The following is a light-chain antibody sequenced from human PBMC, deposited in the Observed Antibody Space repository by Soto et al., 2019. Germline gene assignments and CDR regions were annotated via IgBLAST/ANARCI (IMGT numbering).Light chain of an antibody. Sequence: VMRQSPATLSVSLGEAATLSCRAGQGIGHTLAWYQHKPGPTPRLPIYDTSTRATVVPTRFSGSRSGAEFTLTIRSLQSENFAVYYCQPYNNWPLTFVGGTKVDNK. CDR3: QPYNNWPLT. CDR1: QGIGHT. CDR2: DTS. J-gene: IGKJ4*01. V-gene: IGKV3-15*01.